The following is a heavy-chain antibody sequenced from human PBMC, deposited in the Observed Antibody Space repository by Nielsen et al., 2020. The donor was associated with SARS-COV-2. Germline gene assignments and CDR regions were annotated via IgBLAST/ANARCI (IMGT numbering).Heavy chain of an antibody. Sequence: GESLKISCAASGFTFSSYGMHWVRQAPGKGLEWVAVISYDGSNKYYADSVKGRFTISRDNSKNTLYLQMNSLRAEDTAVYYCAKDLRYFDWLLYMRSATANNYYGMDVWGQGTTVTVSS. D-gene: IGHD3-9*01. J-gene: IGHJ6*02. CDR3: AKDLRYFDWLLYMRSATANNYYGMDV. V-gene: IGHV3-30*18. CDR2: ISYDGSNK. CDR1: GFTFSSYG.